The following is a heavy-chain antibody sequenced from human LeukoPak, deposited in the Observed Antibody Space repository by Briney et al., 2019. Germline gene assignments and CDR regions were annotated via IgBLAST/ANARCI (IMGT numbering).Heavy chain of an antibody. CDR3: TRLDSSGYFGKASFAY. J-gene: IGHJ4*02. D-gene: IGHD3-22*01. CDR1: GYTFTGYY. V-gene: IGHV1-2*02. Sequence: GASVKVSCKASGYTFTGYYMHWVRQAPGQGLEWMGWINPNSGGTNYAQKFQGKVTMTRDTSISTAYMEMSRLTSDDTAVYYCTRLDSSGYFGKASFAYCGQGKLVTVSS. CDR2: INPNSGGT.